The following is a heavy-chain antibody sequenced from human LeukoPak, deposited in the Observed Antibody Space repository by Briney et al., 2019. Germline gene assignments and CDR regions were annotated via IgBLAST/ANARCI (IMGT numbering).Heavy chain of an antibody. D-gene: IGHD3-22*01. CDR1: GGSFSGYY. Sequence: PSETLSLTCAVYGGSFSGYYWSWIRQPPGKGLEWIGEINHSGSTNYNPSLKSRVTISVDTSKNQFSLKLSSVTAADTAVYYCARDLTYYYDSSGYYYERAFDIWGQGTMVTVSS. V-gene: IGHV4-34*01. CDR2: INHSGST. J-gene: IGHJ3*02. CDR3: ARDLTYYYDSSGYYYERAFDI.